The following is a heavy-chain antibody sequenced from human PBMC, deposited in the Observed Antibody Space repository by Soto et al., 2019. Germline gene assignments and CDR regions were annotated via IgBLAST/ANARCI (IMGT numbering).Heavy chain of an antibody. J-gene: IGHJ5*02. CDR2: IYYTGTT. Sequence: PSQTLSLPCTFSGSSIRTAHYYWSWIRPHPGKGLEWIGYIYYTGTTYYSPSLESRVAISVATSQNQFSLKLGAVTAADTAGYFGARASISRWVDRRCTAWFDPWGKGTRVTVSS. D-gene: IGHD2-15*01. CDR1: GSSIRTAHYY. CDR3: ARASISRWVDRRCTAWFDP. V-gene: IGHV4-31*03.